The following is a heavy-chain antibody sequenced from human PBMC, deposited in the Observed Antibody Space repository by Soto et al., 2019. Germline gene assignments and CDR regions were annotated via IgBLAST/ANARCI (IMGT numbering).Heavy chain of an antibody. D-gene: IGHD5-18*01. CDR1: GGSISSGGYY. V-gene: IGHV4-31*03. J-gene: IGHJ5*02. Sequence: QVQLQESGPGLVKPSQTLSLTCTVSGGSISSGGYYWSWIRQHPGKGLEWIGYIYYRGSTYYNPSLKSRVTMSADTSKNQFSLALSPVTAAETAGYYCARDSGYNYGNWFGPWGQGTLVSVSS. CDR3: ARDSGYNYGNWFGP. CDR2: IYYRGST.